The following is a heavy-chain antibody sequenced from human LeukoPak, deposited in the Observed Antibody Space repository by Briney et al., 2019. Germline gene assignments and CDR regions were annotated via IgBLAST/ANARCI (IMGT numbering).Heavy chain of an antibody. CDR2: IYYSGST. CDR1: GGSISSHY. CDR3: ARVFKDDILNGYSPIGFDP. V-gene: IGHV4-59*11. J-gene: IGHJ5*02. D-gene: IGHD3-9*01. Sequence: SETLSLTCTVSGGSISSHYWSWIRQPPGKGLEWIGYIYYSGSTNYNPSLKSRVTISVDTSKNQFSLKLSSVTAADTAVYYCARVFKDDILNGYSPIGFDPWGQGTLVTVSS.